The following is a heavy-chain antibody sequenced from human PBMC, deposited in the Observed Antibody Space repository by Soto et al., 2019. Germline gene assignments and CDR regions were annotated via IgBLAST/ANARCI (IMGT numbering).Heavy chain of an antibody. J-gene: IGHJ3*01. D-gene: IGHD3-3*02. CDR3: SIGICSAETVDV. V-gene: IGHV1-69*02. Sequence: QVHLVQSGAEVKKPGSSVKVSCKAAGCTFSTYTLIWVRQAPGQGLEWMGRIIPMLTVTNSAQKFQGRVTLTADKSTNTAFMELASLRSDDTAVYYCSIGICSAETVDVWGQGTMVTVSS. CDR1: GCTFSTYT. CDR2: IIPMLTVT.